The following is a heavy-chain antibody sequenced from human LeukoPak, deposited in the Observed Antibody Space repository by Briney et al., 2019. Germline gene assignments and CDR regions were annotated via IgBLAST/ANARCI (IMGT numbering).Heavy chain of an antibody. CDR1: GFTFSSYE. D-gene: IGHD6-19*01. J-gene: IGHJ5*02. CDR3: ARSRGIAVAGRWFDP. Sequence: GGSLRLSCAASGFTFSSYELNWVRQAPGKGLEWVSYISSSGSTIYYADSVQGRFTISRDNAKNSVYLQMKSLRAEDTAVYYCARSRGIAVAGRWFDPWGQGTLVTVSS. CDR2: ISSSGSTI. V-gene: IGHV3-48*03.